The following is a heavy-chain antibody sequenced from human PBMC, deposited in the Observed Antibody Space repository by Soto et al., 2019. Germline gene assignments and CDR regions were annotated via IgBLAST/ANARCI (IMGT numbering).Heavy chain of an antibody. V-gene: IGHV1-18*01. CDR1: GYTFTSYG. CDR2: ISAYNGNT. J-gene: IGHJ2*01. Sequence: QAQMVQSGAEVKKPGASVKVSCKASGYTFTSYGISWVRQAPGQGLERMGWISAYNGNTNYAQKLQGRVTMTTDTSTRTAYVELRSLRSDDTAVYYCARVNSGSSGYGNYWYFDLWGRGTLVTVSS. CDR3: ARVNSGSSGYGNYWYFDL. D-gene: IGHD5-12*01.